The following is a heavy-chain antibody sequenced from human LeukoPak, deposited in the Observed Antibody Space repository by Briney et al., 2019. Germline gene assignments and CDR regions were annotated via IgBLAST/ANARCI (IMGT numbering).Heavy chain of an antibody. CDR3: ARDVGIAVAD. D-gene: IGHD6-19*01. CDR2: IDTDGSTT. CDR1: GSTFSNYW. Sequence: PGGSLRLSCAASGSTFSNYWMQWVRQAPGKGLVWVSRIDTDGSTTTYADSVKGRFTISRDNAKNTLYLQMNSLRVEDTAVYYCARDVGIAVADWGQGTLVTVSS. J-gene: IGHJ4*02. V-gene: IGHV3-74*01.